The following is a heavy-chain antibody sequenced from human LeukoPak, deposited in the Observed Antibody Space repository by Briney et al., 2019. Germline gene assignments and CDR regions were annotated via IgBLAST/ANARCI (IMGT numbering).Heavy chain of an antibody. J-gene: IGHJ4*02. CDR3: RAGGWLRVDSFVC. D-gene: IGHD3-9*01. Sequence: GGSLRLSCVASGFRFSTYGMSWVRQAPGKGLEWVSAISGSGGSLHYADSVKGRFTISRDNSKNTLYLQMSSLRAEDTALYYCRAGGWLRVDSFVCWGQGTLVTVSS. V-gene: IGHV3-23*01. CDR1: GFRFSTYG. CDR2: ISGSGGSL.